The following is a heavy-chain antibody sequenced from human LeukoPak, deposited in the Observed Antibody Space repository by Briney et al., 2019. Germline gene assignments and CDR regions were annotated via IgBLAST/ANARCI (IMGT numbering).Heavy chain of an antibody. Sequence: SVKVSCKASGGTFSSYAISWVRQAPGQGLEWMGGIIPIFGTANYAQKFQGRATITADESTSTAYMELSSLRSEDTAVYYCARYSPIAAAGMSYYYYYMDVWAKGPRSPSP. V-gene: IGHV1-69*13. CDR3: ARYSPIAAAGMSYYYYYMDV. CDR1: GGTFSSYA. J-gene: IGHJ6*03. D-gene: IGHD6-13*01. CDR2: IIPIFGTA.